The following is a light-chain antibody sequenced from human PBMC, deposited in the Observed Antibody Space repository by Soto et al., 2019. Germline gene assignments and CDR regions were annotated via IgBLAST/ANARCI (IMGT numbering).Light chain of an antibody. CDR1: QSISNW. CDR2: DAS. CDR3: QQYDDYSWT. V-gene: IGKV1-5*01. J-gene: IGKJ1*01. Sequence: DIPMTQSPSTLSASIGDRVTITCRASQSISNWLAWYQQKPGKGPKLLIYDASTLASGVPSRFSGSGSGTEFTLTISSLQPADFATYFCQQYDDYSWTFGQGTKVEIK.